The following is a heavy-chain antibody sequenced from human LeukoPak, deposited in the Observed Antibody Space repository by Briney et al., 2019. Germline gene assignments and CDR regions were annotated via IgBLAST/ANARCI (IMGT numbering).Heavy chain of an antibody. Sequence: GGSLRLSCAASGFTFSSYGMHWVRQAPGKGLEWVAFIRYDGSNKYYTDSVKGRFTISRDNSKNTLYLQMNSLRAEDTAVYYCAKDRRGPHYFDYWGQGTLVTVSS. CDR3: AKDRRGPHYFDY. CDR1: GFTFSSYG. J-gene: IGHJ4*02. CDR2: IRYDGSNK. V-gene: IGHV3-30*02. D-gene: IGHD5-12*01.